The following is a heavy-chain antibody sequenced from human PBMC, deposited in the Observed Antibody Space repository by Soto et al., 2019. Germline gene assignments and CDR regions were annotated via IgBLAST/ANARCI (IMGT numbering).Heavy chain of an antibody. D-gene: IGHD2-15*01. Sequence: QVHLVESGGGVVQPGRSPRLSCVASGFTLSNYGMHWVRQAPGKGLEWVAVISYDGSNKYYADSVKGRFTISRDNSNHTLYLQMTSLRTEDTALYYCAKLDEGGLQYAYYAMDVWGQGTTVTVSS. J-gene: IGHJ6*02. CDR3: AKLDEGGLQYAYYAMDV. CDR1: GFTLSNYG. V-gene: IGHV3-30*18. CDR2: ISYDGSNK.